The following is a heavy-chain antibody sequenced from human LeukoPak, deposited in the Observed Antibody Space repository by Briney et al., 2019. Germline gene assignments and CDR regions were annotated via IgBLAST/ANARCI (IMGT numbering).Heavy chain of an antibody. V-gene: IGHV4-39*01. CDR1: GGSISSSSYY. CDR2: IYYSGST. CDR3: ARHYVFVSGGSSFDY. Sequence: PSETLSLTCTVSGGSISSSSYYWGWIRQPPGKGLEWIGSIYYSGSTYYNPSLKSRVTISVDTSKNQFSLNLRSVTDADTAVYYCARHYVFVSGGSSFDYWGQGTLVTVSS. J-gene: IGHJ4*02. D-gene: IGHD3-16*01.